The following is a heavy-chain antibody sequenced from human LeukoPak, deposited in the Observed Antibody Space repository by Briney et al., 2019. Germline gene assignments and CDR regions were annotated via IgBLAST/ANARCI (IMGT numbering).Heavy chain of an antibody. CDR3: ARGGDHENFDY. J-gene: IGHJ4*02. D-gene: IGHD2-21*01. V-gene: IGHV3-53*01. CDR1: GFTVSSNY. Sequence: GGSLRLSCAAPGFTVSSNYMSWVRQAPGKGLEWVSVIYSGGSTYYADSVKGRFTISRDNSKNTLYLQMNSLRAEDTAVYYCARGGDHENFDYWGQGTPVTVSS. CDR2: IYSGGST.